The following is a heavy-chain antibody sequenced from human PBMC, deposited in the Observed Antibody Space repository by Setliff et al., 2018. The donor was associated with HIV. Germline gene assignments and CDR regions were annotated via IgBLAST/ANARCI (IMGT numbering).Heavy chain of an antibody. J-gene: IGHJ4*02. Sequence: ASVKVSCKTTGYTFSTYPMHWVRQAPGQRLEWMGWINTGNDNTRYSQKFQGRVTITRDTSASTAYMELSSLTSEDTAMYYRSTNFRGLLVEWGQGTLVTVSS. V-gene: IGHV1-3*04. CDR1: GYTFSTYP. D-gene: IGHD3-10*01. CDR3: STNFRGLLVE. CDR2: INTGNDNT.